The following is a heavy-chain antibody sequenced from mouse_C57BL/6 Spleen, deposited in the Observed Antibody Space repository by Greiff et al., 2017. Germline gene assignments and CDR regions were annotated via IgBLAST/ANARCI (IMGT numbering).Heavy chain of an antibody. J-gene: IGHJ4*01. D-gene: IGHD2-2*01. Sequence: VQLQQSGPELVKPGASVKIPCKASGYTFTDYNMDWVKQSPGKSLEWIGDINPNNGGTIYNQKFKGKATLTVDKSSSTAYMELRSLTSEDTAVYYCARGGIYYGYDGVDAMDYWGQGTSVTVSS. V-gene: IGHV1-18*01. CDR3: ARGGIYYGYDGVDAMDY. CDR2: INPNNGGT. CDR1: GYTFTDYN.